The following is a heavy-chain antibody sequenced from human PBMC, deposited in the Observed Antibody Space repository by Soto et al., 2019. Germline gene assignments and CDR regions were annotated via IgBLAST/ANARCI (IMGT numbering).Heavy chain of an antibody. CDR1: GGSISSGGYY. J-gene: IGHJ5*02. CDR2: IYYSGST. CDR3: ARIGVAASGGYWFDP. Sequence: PSETLSLTCTVSGGSISSGGYYWSWTRQHPGKGLEWIGYIYYSGSTYYSPSLKSRVTISVDTSKNQFSLKLNSVTAADTAVYFCARIGVAASGGYWFDPWGQGTLVTVPQ. D-gene: IGHD2-15*01. V-gene: IGHV4-31*03.